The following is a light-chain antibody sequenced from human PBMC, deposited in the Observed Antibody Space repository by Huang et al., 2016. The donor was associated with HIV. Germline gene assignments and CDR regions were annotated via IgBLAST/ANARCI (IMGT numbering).Light chain of an antibody. CDR2: KIT. Sequence: VVTTQSPLSLPVTLGQPASISCSSSQSLVHSDGNTYLSWFQQRPGQSPSRLIYKITNRDSGVPDRFSGCGSGADCTLRITSVEAEDVGVYYCMQSTHWRLTFGGETKVEIK. J-gene: IGKJ4*02. CDR3: MQSTHWRLT. CDR1: QSLVHSDGNTY. V-gene: IGKV2-30*02.